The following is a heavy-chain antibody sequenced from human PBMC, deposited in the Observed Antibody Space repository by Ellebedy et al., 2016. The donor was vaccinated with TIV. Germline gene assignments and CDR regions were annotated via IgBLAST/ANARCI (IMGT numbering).Heavy chain of an antibody. V-gene: IGHV4-34*01. Sequence: MPSETLSLTCAVYGGSFSGDYGSWLRQHPGKGLEWIGEINHSGSTNYNPSLKSRVIISVVTSKNQFSLKLSSVTAADTAVYYCARLLITMVYGMDVWGQGTTVTVSS. CDR3: ARLLITMVYGMDV. J-gene: IGHJ6*02. CDR1: GGSFSGDY. D-gene: IGHD3-10*01. CDR2: INHSGST.